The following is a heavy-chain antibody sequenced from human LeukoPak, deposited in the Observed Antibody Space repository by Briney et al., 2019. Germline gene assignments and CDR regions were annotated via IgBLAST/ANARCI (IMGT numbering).Heavy chain of an antibody. J-gene: IGHJ3*02. Sequence: ASVKVSCKASGYRFTSYYLYWVRQAPGQGLEWMALINPSGGSTNYAQKFQGRVTLTRDMSSSTVYMDLSSLRSDDTAFYYCARGPHVRMYDGSDPAAFDIWGQGTMVIVSS. CDR3: ARGPHVRMYDGSDPAAFDI. CDR2: INPSGGST. V-gene: IGHV1-46*01. D-gene: IGHD3-22*01. CDR1: GYRFTSYY.